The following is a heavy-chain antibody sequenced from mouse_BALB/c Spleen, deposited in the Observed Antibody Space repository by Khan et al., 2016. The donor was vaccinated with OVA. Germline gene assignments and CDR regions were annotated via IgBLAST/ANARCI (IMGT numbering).Heavy chain of an antibody. Sequence: EVQLQQSGAELVRPGALVKLSCKASGFNIKDYYIHWVKQRPEQGLEWIGWIDPENGNTIYDPKFQGKANITADTSSNTAYLHFSSLTSEDTAVYYCARAGYSTWFAYWGQGTLVTVSA. J-gene: IGHJ3*01. CDR1: GFNIKDYY. CDR3: ARAGYSTWFAY. D-gene: IGHD2-3*01. V-gene: IGHV14-1*02. CDR2: IDPENGNT.